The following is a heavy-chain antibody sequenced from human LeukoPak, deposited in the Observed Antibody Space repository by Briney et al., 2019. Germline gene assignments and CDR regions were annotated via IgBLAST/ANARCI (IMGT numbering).Heavy chain of an antibody. V-gene: IGHV3-23*01. CDR1: GFTFSSYA. Sequence: GGSLRLSCADSGFTFSSYAMSWVRQAPGKGLEWVSTISNSDYSTYYADSVKGRFTISRANSENTLYLQMNNLRAEDTAVYYCAKATGYLLWGQGTLVTVSS. CDR3: AKATGYLL. CDR2: ISNSDYST. D-gene: IGHD1-14*01. J-gene: IGHJ4*02.